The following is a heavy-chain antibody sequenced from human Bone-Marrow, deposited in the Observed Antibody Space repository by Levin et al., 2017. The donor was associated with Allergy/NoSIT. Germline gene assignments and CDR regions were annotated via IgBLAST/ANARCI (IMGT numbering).Heavy chain of an antibody. D-gene: IGHD5-24*01. CDR2: ISHDGTIK. CDR3: AKVGDGYNLYDSFAF. CDR1: GFSFNAYA. J-gene: IGHJ3*01. V-gene: IGHV3-30*18. Sequence: GGSLRLSCAASGFSFNAYAMHWVRQAPGKGLAWVAVISHDGTIKMYADSVKGRFTISRDNSENTLYLQMNSLRPEDMAVYYCAKVGDGYNLYDSFAFWGQGTLVTVSS.